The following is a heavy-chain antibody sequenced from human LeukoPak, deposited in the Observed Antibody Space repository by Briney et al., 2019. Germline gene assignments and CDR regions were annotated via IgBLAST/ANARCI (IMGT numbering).Heavy chain of an antibody. J-gene: IGHJ4*02. CDR3: ARHEKNFGGGDFDY. CDR2: IYYSGST. V-gene: IGHV4-39*01. Sequence: PSETLSLTCTVSGGSISSSSYYWGWIRQPPGKGLEWIGSIYYSGSTYYNPSLKSRVTISVDTSKNQFSLKLSSVTAADTAVYYCARHEKNFGGGDFDYWGQGTLVTVSS. D-gene: IGHD2-21*01. CDR1: GGSISSSSYY.